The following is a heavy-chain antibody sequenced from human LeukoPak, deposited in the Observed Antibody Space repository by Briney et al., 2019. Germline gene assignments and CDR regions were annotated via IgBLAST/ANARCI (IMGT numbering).Heavy chain of an antibody. D-gene: IGHD1-26*01. CDR3: ARQVGATRFYYFDY. CDR2: IYHSGST. J-gene: IGHJ4*02. V-gene: IGHV4-38-2*01. CDR1: GYSISSGYY. Sequence: SETLSLTCAVSGYSISSGYYWGWIRQPPGKGLEWIGSIYHSGSTYYNPSLKSRVTISVDTSKNQFPLKLSSVTAADTAVYYCARQVGATRFYYFDYWGQGTLVTVSS.